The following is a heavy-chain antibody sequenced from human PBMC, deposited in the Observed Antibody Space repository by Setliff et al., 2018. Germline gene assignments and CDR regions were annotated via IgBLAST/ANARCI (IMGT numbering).Heavy chain of an antibody. V-gene: IGHV1-18*01. D-gene: IGHD6-19*01. CDR3: ARSPPNRGFGSGWYGDF. Sequence: ASVKVSCKGSAYSFTNYGITWVRQAPGQGLEWMGWISAYDGNTRFAQNIQGRVTLTTDTPTSTAYMELRSLRSDDTAVYYCARSPPNRGFGSGWYGDFWGQGTLVTVSS. J-gene: IGHJ4*02. CDR1: AYSFTNYG. CDR2: ISAYDGNT.